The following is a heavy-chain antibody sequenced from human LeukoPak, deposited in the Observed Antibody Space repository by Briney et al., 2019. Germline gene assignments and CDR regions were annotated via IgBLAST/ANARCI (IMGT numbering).Heavy chain of an antibody. CDR3: AKDRGYHYDSSGYYRMDAFDI. J-gene: IGHJ3*02. CDR1: GVTFSNYG. V-gene: IGHV3-30*02. D-gene: IGHD3-22*01. Sequence: AGGALGLSLAAAGVTFSNYGMYWGRQAPGKGVGGGAFFWYDEINKYYADSVKGRFTISRDSSKNTLYLQMNSLRAEDTAVYYCAKDRGYHYDSSGYYRMDAFDIWGQGTMVTVSS. CDR2: FWYDEINK.